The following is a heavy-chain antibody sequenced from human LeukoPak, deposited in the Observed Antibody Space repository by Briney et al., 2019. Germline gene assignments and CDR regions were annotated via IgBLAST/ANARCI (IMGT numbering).Heavy chain of an antibody. CDR3: ARKGTRGWFDP. V-gene: IGHV4-59*12. J-gene: IGHJ5*02. Sequence: SETLSLTCTVSGGSISSYYWSWIRQPPGKGLEWIGYIYYSGSTNYNPSLKSRVTISVDTSKNQFPLKLSSVTAADTAVYYCARKGTRGWFDPWGQGTQVTVSS. CDR2: IYYSGST. CDR1: GGSISSYY.